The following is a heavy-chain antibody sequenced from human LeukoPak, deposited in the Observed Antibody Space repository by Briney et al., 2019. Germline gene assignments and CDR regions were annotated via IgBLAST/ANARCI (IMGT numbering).Heavy chain of an antibody. D-gene: IGHD2-15*01. CDR3: ARLDYCSGDSCYLGYFDY. Sequence: PSETLSLTCAVYGGSFSGYYWSWIRQPTGKGLEWIGEVNHGGSTNYNPSLKSRVNISIDTSKNQFSLKLTSVTAADTAVYYCARLDYCSGDSCYLGYFDYWGQGTLVTVSS. CDR2: VNHGGST. V-gene: IGHV4-34*01. J-gene: IGHJ4*02. CDR1: GGSFSGYY.